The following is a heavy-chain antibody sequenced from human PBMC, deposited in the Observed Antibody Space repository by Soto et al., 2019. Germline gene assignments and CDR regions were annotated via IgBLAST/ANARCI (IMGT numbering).Heavy chain of an antibody. Sequence: PSETLSLTCIVSGDSVTSASYYWTWLRQPPGKGLEWIGYISYTGPTKYNPSLQSRVTISVDTSKNDFSLNLSSVTAADTAVYFCAREWGLLPYYVMNVWGHGTAVTVSS. D-gene: IGHD7-27*01. J-gene: IGHJ6*02. CDR1: GDSVTSASYY. CDR2: ISYTGPT. CDR3: AREWGLLPYYVMNV. V-gene: IGHV4-61*03.